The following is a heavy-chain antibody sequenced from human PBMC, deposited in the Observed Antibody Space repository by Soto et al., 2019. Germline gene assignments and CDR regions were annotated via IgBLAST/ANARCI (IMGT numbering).Heavy chain of an antibody. Sequence: GESLKISCRGSGYIFTNYWIGWVRQMPGKGLEWMGIIYPADSDTRYSPSFQGRVTMSVDKSIPTAYMQWSSLNAADTAMYHCVRLGCSFICCYTYYYYGMAVWGQGTTATVSS. J-gene: IGHJ6*02. CDR3: VRLGCSFICCYTYYYYGMAV. CDR2: IYPADSDT. CDR1: GYIFTNYW. V-gene: IGHV5-51*01. D-gene: IGHD2-2*02.